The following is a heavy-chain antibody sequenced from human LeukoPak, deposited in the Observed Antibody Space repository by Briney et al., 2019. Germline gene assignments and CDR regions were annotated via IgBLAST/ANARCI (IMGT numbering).Heavy chain of an antibody. V-gene: IGHV4-34*01. CDR1: GGSFSGYY. Sequence: PSETLSLTCAVYGGSFSGYYWSWIRQPPGKGLEWIGEINHSGSPNYNPSLKSRVTISVDTSKNQFSLKLSSGTAADTAVYYCARYGIVVVPAAIKRNWFDPWGQGTLVTVSS. J-gene: IGHJ5*02. D-gene: IGHD2-2*01. CDR2: INHSGSP. CDR3: ARYGIVVVPAAIKRNWFDP.